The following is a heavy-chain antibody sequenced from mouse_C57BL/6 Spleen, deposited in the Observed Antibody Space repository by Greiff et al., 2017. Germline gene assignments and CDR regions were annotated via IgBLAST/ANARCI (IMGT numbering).Heavy chain of an antibody. CDR3: ARHYEYDEGSFAY. CDR2: IDPSDSYT. Sequence: QVQLQQPGAELVMPGASVKLSCKASGYTFTSYWMHWVKQRPGQGLEWIGEIDPSDSYTNYNQKFKGKSTLTVDKSSSTAYMQLSSLTSEDSAVYYCARHYEYDEGSFAYWGQGTLVTVSA. D-gene: IGHD2-4*01. CDR1: GYTFTSYW. J-gene: IGHJ3*01. V-gene: IGHV1-69*01.